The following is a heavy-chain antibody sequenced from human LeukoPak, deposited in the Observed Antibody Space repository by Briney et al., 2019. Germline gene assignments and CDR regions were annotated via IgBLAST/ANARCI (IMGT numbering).Heavy chain of an antibody. CDR3: ARYCSSTSCYSDY. D-gene: IGHD2-2*01. CDR2: INPISGGT. Sequence: GASVQVSCKASGYTFTGYYMHWVRQAPGQGLEYMGRINPISGGTVYAQKFQGRVTMTRDTSITTAYMELTRLTSDDTAVYYCARYCSSTSCYSDYWGQGTLVAVSS. V-gene: IGHV1-2*06. J-gene: IGHJ4*02. CDR1: GYTFTGYY.